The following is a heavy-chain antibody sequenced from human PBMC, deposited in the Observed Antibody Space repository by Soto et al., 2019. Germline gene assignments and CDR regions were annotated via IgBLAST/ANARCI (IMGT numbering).Heavy chain of an antibody. J-gene: IGHJ6*02. D-gene: IGHD6-13*01. V-gene: IGHV3-48*04. CDR2: ISSSSSTI. Sequence: PGESLKISCAASGFTFSSYSMNWVRQAPGKGLEWVSYISSSSSTIYYADSVKGRFTISRDNAKNSLYLQMNSLRAEDTAVYYCARERAQGKPIAAAKSYYYGMDVWGQGTTVTVSS. CDR3: ARERAQGKPIAAAKSYYYGMDV. CDR1: GFTFSSYS.